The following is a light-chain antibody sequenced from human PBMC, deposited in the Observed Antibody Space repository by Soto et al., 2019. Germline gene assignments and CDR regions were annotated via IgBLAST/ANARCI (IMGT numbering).Light chain of an antibody. V-gene: IGLV2-8*01. CDR1: SSDVGNYNY. CDR3: SSYAGRNNYV. Sequence: QSVLTQPPSASGSPGQSVTISCTGTSSDVGNYNYVSWYHQHPGKAPKLMIYEVFKRPSGVPDRFSGSKSGNTASLTVSGLQAEDEADYYCSSYAGRNNYVFGTGTKVTVL. CDR2: EVF. J-gene: IGLJ1*01.